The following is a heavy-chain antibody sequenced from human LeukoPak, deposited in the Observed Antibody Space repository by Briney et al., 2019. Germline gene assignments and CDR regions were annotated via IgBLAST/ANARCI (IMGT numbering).Heavy chain of an antibody. CDR3: ARGSYYYESSGYYDGWFDP. J-gene: IGHJ5*02. D-gene: IGHD3-22*01. V-gene: IGHV1-8*03. CDR2: MNPNSGNT. Sequence: ASVKVSCKASGYTFTSYDINWVRQATGQGLEWMGWMNPNSGNTGYAQKFQGRVTITRNTSISTAYMELSSLRSEDTAVYYCARGSYYYESSGYYDGWFDPWGQGTLVTVSS. CDR1: GYTFTSYD.